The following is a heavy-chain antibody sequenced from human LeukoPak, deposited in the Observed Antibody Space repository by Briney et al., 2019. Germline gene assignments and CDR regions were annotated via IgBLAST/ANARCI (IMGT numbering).Heavy chain of an antibody. CDR1: GFTFDDYA. V-gene: IGHV3-9*01. CDR2: ISWNSGSI. J-gene: IGHJ4*02. D-gene: IGHD6-13*01. CDR3: AKDMGSSWTFDY. Sequence: SLRLSCAASGFTFDDYAMHWVQQAPGKGLEWVSGISWNSGSIGYADSVKGRFTISRDNAKNSQYLQMNSLRAEDTALYYCAKDMGSSWTFDYWGQGTLVTVSS.